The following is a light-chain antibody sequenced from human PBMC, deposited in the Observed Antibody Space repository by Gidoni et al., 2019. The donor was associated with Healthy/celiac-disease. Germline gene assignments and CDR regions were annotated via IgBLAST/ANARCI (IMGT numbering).Light chain of an antibody. V-gene: IGKV1-39*01. Sequence: DIQMTQSPSSLSASVGDRVTITCRASQSISSYLNWYQQKPGKAPKLLIYAASSLQSGVPSRFSVSGSGTEFTLTISSLQPEDFATDDCQQSYSTPRRFTFGPGTKVDIK. CDR1: QSISSY. CDR3: QQSYSTPRRFT. CDR2: AAS. J-gene: IGKJ3*01.